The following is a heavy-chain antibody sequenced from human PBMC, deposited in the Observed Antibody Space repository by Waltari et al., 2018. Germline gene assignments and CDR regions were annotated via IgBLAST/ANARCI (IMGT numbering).Heavy chain of an antibody. CDR3: ARAAGLLWFGELMFDP. CDR2: IIPIHGIE. CDR1: GGTFSSYA. V-gene: IGHV1-69*04. J-gene: IGHJ5*02. D-gene: IGHD3-10*01. Sequence: QVQLVQSGAEVKKPGSSVKVSCKASGGTFSSYAISWVRQAPGQGLAWMGRIIPIHGIENYAQKYQGRVTITADKSTSTAYMELSSLRSEDTAVYYCARAAGLLWFGELMFDPWGQGTLVTVSS.